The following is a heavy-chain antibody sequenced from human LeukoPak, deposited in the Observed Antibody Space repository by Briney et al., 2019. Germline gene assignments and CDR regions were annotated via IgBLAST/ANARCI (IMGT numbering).Heavy chain of an antibody. J-gene: IGHJ6*03. CDR2: IYYSGST. V-gene: IGHV4-61*05. D-gene: IGHD2-21*01. CDR3: ARVPIPYYYYMDV. CDR1: GGSISSSSYY. Sequence: SETLSLTCTVSGGSISSSSYYWGWIRQPPGKGLEWIGYIYYSGSTNYNPSLKSRVTISVDTSKNQFSLKLSSVTAADTAVYYCARVPIPYYYYMDVWGKGTTVTISS.